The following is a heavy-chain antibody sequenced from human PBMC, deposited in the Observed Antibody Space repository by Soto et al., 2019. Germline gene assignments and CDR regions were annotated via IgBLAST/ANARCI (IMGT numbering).Heavy chain of an antibody. Sequence: AGGSLRLSCAASGFTFSSYAMSWVRQAPGKGLEWVSAISGSGGSTYYADSVKGRFTISRDNSKNTLYLQMNSLRAEDTAVYYCAKYPGYSGYVEDYWGQGTLVTVSS. CDR2: ISGSGGST. CDR1: GFTFSSYA. V-gene: IGHV3-23*01. D-gene: IGHD5-12*01. J-gene: IGHJ4*02. CDR3: AKYPGYSGYVEDY.